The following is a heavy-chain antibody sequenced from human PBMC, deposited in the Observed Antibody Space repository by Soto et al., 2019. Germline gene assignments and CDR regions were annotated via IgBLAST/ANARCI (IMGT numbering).Heavy chain of an antibody. D-gene: IGHD2-15*01. CDR3: ARGRVLQTVFLDY. Sequence: SETLSLTCTVSGGSISSGDYYWSWIRQPPGKGLEWIGYIYYSGSTYYNPSLKSRVTISVDTSKNQFSLKLSSVTAADTAVYNCARGRVLQTVFLDYGGQGTLVTVSS. CDR2: IYYSGST. J-gene: IGHJ4*02. CDR1: GGSISSGDYY. V-gene: IGHV4-30-4*01.